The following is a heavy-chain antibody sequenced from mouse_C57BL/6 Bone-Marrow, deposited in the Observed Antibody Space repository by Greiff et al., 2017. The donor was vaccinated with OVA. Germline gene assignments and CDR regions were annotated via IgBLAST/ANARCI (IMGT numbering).Heavy chain of an antibody. D-gene: IGHD5-5*01. V-gene: IGHV2-2*01. Sequence: VQLQQSGPGLVQPSPSLSITCTVSGFSLTSYGVHWVRQSPGKGLEWLGVIWRGGSTDDNAAFISRLSISKDNSESQVFFKMNSLQADDTAIYYCARKAYTTHMDYWGQGTSVTVSS. CDR3: ARKAYTTHMDY. J-gene: IGHJ4*01. CDR2: IWRGGST. CDR1: GFSLTSYG.